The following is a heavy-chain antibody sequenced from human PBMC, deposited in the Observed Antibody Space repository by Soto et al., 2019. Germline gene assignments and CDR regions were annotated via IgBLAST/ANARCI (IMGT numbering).Heavy chain of an antibody. V-gene: IGHV1-69*13. Sequence: SVKVSCKASGGTFSSYAISWVRQAPGQGLEWMGGIIPIFGTANYAQKFQGRVTITADESTSTAYMELSSLRSEDTAVYYCASIYLAYCGGDCYSGYYYGMDVWAKGPRSPSP. CDR1: GGTFSSYA. CDR2: IIPIFGTA. D-gene: IGHD2-21*02. CDR3: ASIYLAYCGGDCYSGYYYGMDV. J-gene: IGHJ6*02.